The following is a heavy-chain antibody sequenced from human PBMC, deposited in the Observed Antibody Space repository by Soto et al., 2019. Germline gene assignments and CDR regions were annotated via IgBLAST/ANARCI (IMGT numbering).Heavy chain of an antibody. V-gene: IGHV4-31*03. CDR1: GGSISSGGYY. D-gene: IGHD2-8*01. CDR3: ARGRTYYAH. CDR2: IYYSGST. Sequence: SETLSLTCSVSGGSISSGGYYWSWIRQHPGKGLEWIGYIYYSGSTYYNPSLKSRVTISVKTSKNQFSLKLSSVTAADTAVYYCARGRTYYAHWGQGTLVTVSS. J-gene: IGHJ4*02.